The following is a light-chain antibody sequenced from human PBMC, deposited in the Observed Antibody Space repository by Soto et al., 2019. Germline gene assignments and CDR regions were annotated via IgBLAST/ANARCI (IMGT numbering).Light chain of an antibody. CDR1: SGFVGRFSL. V-gene: IGLV2-23*01. Sequence: QSALAQPASLSGSPGQSITISGTGTSGFVGRFSLVSWYQQHPGKAPKVLISEGHRRPSGVADRFSGSTSVNSASLTISGLQADDEADYYCCLYVGETTDVFGTVTKLTV. CDR3: CLYVGETTDV. J-gene: IGLJ1*01. CDR2: EGH.